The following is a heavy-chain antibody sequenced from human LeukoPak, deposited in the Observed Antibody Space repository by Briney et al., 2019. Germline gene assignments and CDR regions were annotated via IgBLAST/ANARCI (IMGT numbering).Heavy chain of an antibody. CDR2: INHSGST. V-gene: IGHV4-4*02. CDR1: GGSISSNNW. CDR3: ARGVSGSYLGYYYYYMDV. Sequence: SETLSLTCAVSGGSISSNNWWSWVRPPPGKGLEWIGEINHSGSTNYNPSLKSRVTISVDTSKNQFSLKLSSVTAADTAVYYCARGVSGSYLGYYYYYMDVWGKGTTVTVSS. J-gene: IGHJ6*03. D-gene: IGHD1-26*01.